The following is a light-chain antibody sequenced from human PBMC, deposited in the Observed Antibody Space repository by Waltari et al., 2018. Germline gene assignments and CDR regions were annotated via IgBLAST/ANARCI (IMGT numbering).Light chain of an antibody. CDR3: SSYTSTWV. J-gene: IGLJ3*02. Sequence: QSALTQSASVSRCPGTSITLACTRPSIDFAVFNYVSWYQQHPGKAPQHMIYDVSKRPSGVSNRFSGSKSGNTASLTISGLQAEDEADYYCSSYTSTWVFGGGTKLTVL. V-gene: IGLV2-14*01. CDR2: DVS. CDR1: SIDFAVFNY.